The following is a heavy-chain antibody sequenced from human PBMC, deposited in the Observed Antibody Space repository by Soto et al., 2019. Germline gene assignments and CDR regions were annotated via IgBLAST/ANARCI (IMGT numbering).Heavy chain of an antibody. D-gene: IGHD5-18*01. CDR3: ARAKGVDTATNYDY. CDR1: GYTFTGYY. J-gene: IGHJ4*02. V-gene: IGHV1-2*04. CDR2: INPNSGGA. Sequence: ASVKVSGKASGYTFTGYYMHWVRQAPGQGLEWMGWINPNSGGANYAQKFQGWVTMTRDTSISTAYMELSRLRSDDTAVYYCARAKGVDTATNYDYWGQGTLVTVSS.